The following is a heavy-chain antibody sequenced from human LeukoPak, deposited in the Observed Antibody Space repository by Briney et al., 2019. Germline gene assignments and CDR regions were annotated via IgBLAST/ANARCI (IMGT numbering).Heavy chain of an antibody. CDR1: GFTFSSYS. Sequence: PGGSLRLSCAASGFTFSSYSMNWVRQAPGKGLEWVSYISSSSSTIYYADSVKGRFTISRDNAKNSLYLQMNSLRAEDTAVYYCAREGSIDCGESHGANWFDPWGQGTLVTVSS. J-gene: IGHJ5*02. CDR3: AREGSIDCGESHGANWFDP. D-gene: IGHD4-17*01. V-gene: IGHV3-48*01. CDR2: ISSSSSTI.